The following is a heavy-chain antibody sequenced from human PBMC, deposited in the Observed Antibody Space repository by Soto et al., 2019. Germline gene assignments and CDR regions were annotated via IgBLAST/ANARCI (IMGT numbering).Heavy chain of an antibody. V-gene: IGHV3-74*01. CDR1: GFTFSNYW. Sequence: EVQLVESGGGLVQPGGSLRLSCAASGFTFSNYWMHWVRQAPGKGLVWVSRITSDGSSTTYADSVRGRFTVSRDNAMTMLYLRIKGLTPSDAAVYYCAGGISCGWPQDSFDIWGQGTMVTVSS. CDR2: ITSDGSST. J-gene: IGHJ3*02. CDR3: AGGISCGWPQDSFDI. D-gene: IGHD6-19*01.